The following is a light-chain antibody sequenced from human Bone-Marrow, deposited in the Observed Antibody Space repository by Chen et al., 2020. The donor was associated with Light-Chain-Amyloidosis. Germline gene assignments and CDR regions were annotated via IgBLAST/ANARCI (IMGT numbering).Light chain of an antibody. J-gene: IGLJ3*02. CDR1: SGSIATNY. CDR2: EDD. CDR3: QSYQGSSQGV. V-gene: IGLV6-57*01. Sequence: NFMLTQPHSVSESPGKTVIISCTRSSGSIATNYVQWYQQRPGSSPTTVIYEDDQRPSGVPDRLSGSLDRSSNSASLTISGLKTEDEADYYCQSYQGSSQGVFGGGTKLTVL.